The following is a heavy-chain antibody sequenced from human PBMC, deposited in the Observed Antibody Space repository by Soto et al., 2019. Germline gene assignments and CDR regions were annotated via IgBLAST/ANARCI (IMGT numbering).Heavy chain of an antibody. V-gene: IGHV4-34*01. CDR1: GGSFSGYY. J-gene: IGHJ2*01. CDR2: INDRGSI. Sequence: QVQLQQWGAGPLRPLETLSLTCGVSGGSFSGYYWAWIRQSPGKGLEWIGAINDRGSINYNPSLKSRVSISVDTSKNHYSLNLRSVPAADTAVYYCARESHDILTGPPWVWYFDLWGRGTLVTVSS. CDR3: ARESHDILTGPPWVWYFDL. D-gene: IGHD3-9*01.